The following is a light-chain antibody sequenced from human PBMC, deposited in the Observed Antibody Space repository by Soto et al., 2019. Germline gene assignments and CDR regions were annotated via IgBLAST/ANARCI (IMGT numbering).Light chain of an antibody. CDR3: QQYGSSPPRT. V-gene: IGKV3-20*01. CDR1: RSVSNDF. Sequence: EIVFTQSPATLSLSPGERATLSCRASRSVSNDFLAWYQQKPGQAPRLLIYGASTRATDVPDRFSGSGSGADFTLSISRLEPEDFAVYYCQQYGSSPPRTFGQGTKVDIX. J-gene: IGKJ1*01. CDR2: GAS.